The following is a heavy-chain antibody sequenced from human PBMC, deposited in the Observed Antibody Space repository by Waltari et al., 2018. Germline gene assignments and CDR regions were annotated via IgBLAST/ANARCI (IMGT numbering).Heavy chain of an antibody. CDR3: ARVLRITMVQGVVHTLNYYGMDV. CDR1: GYTFTSYA. J-gene: IGHJ6*02. Sequence: QVQLVQSGAEVKKPGASVKVSCKASGYTFTSYAMHWVRQAPGQRLEWMGWINAGNGNTKYSQKFQGRVTITRDTSASTAYMELSSLRSEDTAVYYCARVLRITMVQGVVHTLNYYGMDVWGQGTTVTVSS. D-gene: IGHD3-10*01. CDR2: INAGNGNT. V-gene: IGHV1-3*01.